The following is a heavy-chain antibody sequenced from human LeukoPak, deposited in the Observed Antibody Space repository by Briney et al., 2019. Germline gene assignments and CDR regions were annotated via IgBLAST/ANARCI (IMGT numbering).Heavy chain of an antibody. CDR2: ISAYNGNT. CDR1: GYTFTSYG. CDR3: ARATIQEYYYDSSGYDDAFDI. Sequence: GASVKVSCKASGYTFTSYGISWVRQAPGQGLEWMGWISAYNGNTNYAQKLQGRVTMTTDTSTSTAYMELRSLRSDDTAVYYCARATIQEYYYDSSGYDDAFDIWGQGTMVTVSS. D-gene: IGHD3-22*01. J-gene: IGHJ3*02. V-gene: IGHV1-18*01.